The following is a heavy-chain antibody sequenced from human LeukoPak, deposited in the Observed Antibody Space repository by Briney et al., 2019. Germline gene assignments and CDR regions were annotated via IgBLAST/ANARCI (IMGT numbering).Heavy chain of an antibody. D-gene: IGHD2-2*01. V-gene: IGHV3-21*01. CDR2: ISSSSSYI. Sequence: SPGGSLRLSCAASGFTFSSYSMNWVRQAPGKGLEWVSSISSSSSYIYYADSVKGRFTISRDNAKNSPYLQMNSLRAEDTAVYYCARDRTRGGMDVWGQGTTVTVSS. J-gene: IGHJ6*02. CDR3: ARDRTRGGMDV. CDR1: GFTFSSYS.